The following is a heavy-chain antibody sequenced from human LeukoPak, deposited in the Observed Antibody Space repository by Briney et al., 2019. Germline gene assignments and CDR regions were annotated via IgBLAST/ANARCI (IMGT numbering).Heavy chain of an antibody. V-gene: IGHV4-38-2*02. Sequence: SETLSLTCSVSGYSISSDYYWSWIRQPPGKGLEWIGNIYHRGNTYYSPSLKSRITISVDTSKNQFSLKLSSVTAADTAVYYCARVSAGEGTYYPNWFDPWGQGTLVTVSS. J-gene: IGHJ5*02. CDR3: ARVSAGEGTYYPNWFDP. CDR2: IYHRGNT. CDR1: GYSISSDYY. D-gene: IGHD3-10*01.